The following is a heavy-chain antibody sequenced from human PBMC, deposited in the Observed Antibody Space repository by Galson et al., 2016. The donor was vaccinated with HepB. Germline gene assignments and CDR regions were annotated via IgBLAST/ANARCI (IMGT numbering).Heavy chain of an antibody. CDR3: AKDAKRMTSGNGGTYDA. V-gene: IGHV3-23*01. CDR1: KFTFSTCA. CDR2: ISGSGDKT. Sequence: SLRLSCAASKFTFSTCAMSWVRQAPGKGLEWVSSISGSGDKTFHAESVKGRFTISRDNSRDTLFLQMNSLTVDDTAVYYCAKDAKRMTSGNGGTYDAWGPGTLVTVSS. D-gene: IGHD4-23*01. J-gene: IGHJ5*02.